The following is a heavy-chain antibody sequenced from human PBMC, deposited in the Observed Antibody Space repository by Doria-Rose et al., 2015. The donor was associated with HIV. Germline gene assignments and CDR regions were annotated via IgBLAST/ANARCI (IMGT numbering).Heavy chain of an antibody. J-gene: IGHJ5*02. CDR2: INHSGST. CDR3: ARVPHVVVTAISWLDP. D-gene: IGHD2-21*02. V-gene: IGHV4-34*01. Sequence: QVQLQQWGAGLLKPSETLSLTCAVYGGSFSGYYWSWIRQPPGKGLEWIGEINHSGSTNYNPSLKSRVTISVDTSKNQFSLKVSSVTAADTAVYYCARVPHVVVTAISWLDPWGQGTLVTVSS. CDR1: GGSFSGYY.